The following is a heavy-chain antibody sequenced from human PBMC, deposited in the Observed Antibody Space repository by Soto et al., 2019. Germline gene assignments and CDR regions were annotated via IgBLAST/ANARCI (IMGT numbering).Heavy chain of an antibody. J-gene: IGHJ6*02. D-gene: IGHD3-3*01. CDR2: INPSGGST. V-gene: IGHV1-46*01. CDR1: GYTFTSYY. CDR3: ARGRNDFWSGFLNYYYYYGMDV. Sequence: QVQLVQSGAEVKKPGASVKVSCKASGYTFTSYYMHWVRQAPGQGLEWMGIINPSGGSTSYAQKFQGRVTMTRDTSTSTVYMELSSLRSEDTAVYYCARGRNDFWSGFLNYYYYYGMDVWGQGTTVTVSS.